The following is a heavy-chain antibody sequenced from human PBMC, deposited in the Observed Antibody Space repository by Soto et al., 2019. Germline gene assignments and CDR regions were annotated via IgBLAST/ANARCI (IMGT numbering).Heavy chain of an antibody. CDR1: GYTFTTFG. Sequence: QVQLVQSGAEVKEPGASVKVSCKASGYTFTTFGISWVRQAPGQGLEWMGWIDPKNGNTKDAQKFQGRVTMTTDTSTSTAYMELRSRRSDDTAVYFCAKEYCDTSRCFLPDYWGQGALVTVSS. CDR2: IDPKNGNT. V-gene: IGHV1-18*01. D-gene: IGHD2-2*01. J-gene: IGHJ4*02. CDR3: AKEYCDTSRCFLPDY.